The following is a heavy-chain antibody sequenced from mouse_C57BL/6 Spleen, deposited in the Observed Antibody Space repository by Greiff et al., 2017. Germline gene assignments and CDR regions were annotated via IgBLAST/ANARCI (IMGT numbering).Heavy chain of an antibody. D-gene: IGHD5-1*01. CDR2: IYPRDGST. J-gene: IGHJ2*01. V-gene: IGHV1-85*01. Sequence: VQLQQSGPELVKPGASVKLSCKASGYTFTSYDINWVKQRPGQGLEWIGWIYPRDGSTKYNEKFKGKATLTVDTSSSTAYMARHSLTSENSAVYCGGGLGTSLGYWGQGTTLTVSS. CDR3: GGLGTSLGY. CDR1: GYTFTSYD.